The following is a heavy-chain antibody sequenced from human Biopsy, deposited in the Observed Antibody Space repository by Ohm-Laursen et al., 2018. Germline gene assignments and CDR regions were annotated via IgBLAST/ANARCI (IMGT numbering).Heavy chain of an antibody. Sequence: SDTLSLTCIVSGGPIDGYYWSWIRQPPGKALEWIGYIYFTGRTSYNPSLKSRVTMSVNTSKRQFSLRLSSVTAADTAVYYCASAGYNPDWNFDLWGRGTRVTVSS. CDR3: ASAGYNPDWNFDL. CDR1: GGPIDGYY. D-gene: IGHD5-24*01. CDR2: IYFTGRT. J-gene: IGHJ2*01. V-gene: IGHV4-59*07.